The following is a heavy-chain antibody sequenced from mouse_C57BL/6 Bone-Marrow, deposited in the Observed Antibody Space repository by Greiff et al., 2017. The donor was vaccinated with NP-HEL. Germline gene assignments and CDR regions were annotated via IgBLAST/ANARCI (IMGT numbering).Heavy chain of an antibody. V-gene: IGHV5-17*01. D-gene: IGHD3-1*01. CDR2: ISSGSSTI. Sequence: EVKLVESGGGLVKPGGSLKLSCAASGFTFSDYGMHWVRQAPEKGLEWVAYISSGSSTIYYADTVKGRFTISRDNAKNTLFLQMTSLRSEDTAMYYCARPGWGYPQSCFAYWGQGTLVTVSA. CDR3: ARPGWGYPQSCFAY. CDR1: GFTFSDYG. J-gene: IGHJ3*01.